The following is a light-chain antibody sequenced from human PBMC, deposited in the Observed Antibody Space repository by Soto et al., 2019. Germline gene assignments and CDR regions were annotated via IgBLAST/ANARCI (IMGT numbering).Light chain of an antibody. Sequence: EIVLTQSPATLSLSPGERATLSCWASQSVGSSLAWYRQKPGQAPRLLIYDASNRATGIPARFSGSGSGTDFTLTISSLAPEDFAVYYCHQRSNWLPLTFGGGTTVEIK. V-gene: IGKV3-11*01. CDR1: QSVGSS. CDR3: HQRSNWLPLT. J-gene: IGKJ4*01. CDR2: DAS.